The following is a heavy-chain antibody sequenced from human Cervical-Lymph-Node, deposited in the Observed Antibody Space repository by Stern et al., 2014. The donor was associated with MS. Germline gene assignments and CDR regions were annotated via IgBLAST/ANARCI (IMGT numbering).Heavy chain of an antibody. CDR1: GGTFSNYA. Sequence: QLVQSGAEVKKPGSSVTVSCKASGGTFSNYAITWFRQAPGRGLEWMGNTNPLFGTTNCAQKFEVRVTMTAHEPTATAYMELSGLRSEDTAVYYCAGDRHSSGFDHWGQGTLVTVSS. CDR3: AGDRHSSGFDH. D-gene: IGHD3-22*01. V-gene: IGHV1-69*18. CDR2: TNPLFGTT. J-gene: IGHJ4*02.